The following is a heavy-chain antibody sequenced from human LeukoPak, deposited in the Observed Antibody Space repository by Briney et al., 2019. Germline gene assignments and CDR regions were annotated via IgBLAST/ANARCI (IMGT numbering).Heavy chain of an antibody. CDR3: ARYRPYESFDY. CDR2: IYTSGST. V-gene: IGHV4-61*02. Sequence: SEALSLTCTVSGGSISSGSYYWSWIRQPAGKGLEWIGRIYTSGSTNYNPSLKSRVTISVDTSKNQFSLKLSSVTAADTAVYYCARYRPYESFDYWGQGTLVTVSS. J-gene: IGHJ4*02. CDR1: GGSISSGSYY. D-gene: IGHD3-16*02.